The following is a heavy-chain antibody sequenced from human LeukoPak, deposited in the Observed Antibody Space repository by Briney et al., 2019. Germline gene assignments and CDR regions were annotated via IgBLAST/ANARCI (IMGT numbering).Heavy chain of an antibody. CDR1: GFTFSSYW. Sequence: GGSLRLSCAASGFTFSSYWMSWVRQAPGKGLEWVANIKQDGSEKYYVDSVKGRFTTSRDNAKNSLFLQMNGLRAEDTAVYYCAREGGKIDSGSYSFYWGQGTLVTVSS. J-gene: IGHJ4*02. D-gene: IGHD3-16*01. V-gene: IGHV3-7*01. CDR2: IKQDGSEK. CDR3: AREGGKIDSGSYSFY.